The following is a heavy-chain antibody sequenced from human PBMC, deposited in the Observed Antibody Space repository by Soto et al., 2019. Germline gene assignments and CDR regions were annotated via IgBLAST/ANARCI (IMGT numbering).Heavy chain of an antibody. D-gene: IGHD1-1*01. Sequence: QVQLVESGGGVVQPGTSLRLSCAASGFTFSSYAMHWVRQAPGKGLEWVAVISSDGNNKYYADSVKGRFTISRDTSKNTVSLEMNSLRAEDTAVYYCARDPGRWLQLFDYWGQGTLVTVSS. CDR1: GFTFSSYA. J-gene: IGHJ4*02. V-gene: IGHV3-30-3*01. CDR2: ISSDGNNK. CDR3: ARDPGRWLQLFDY.